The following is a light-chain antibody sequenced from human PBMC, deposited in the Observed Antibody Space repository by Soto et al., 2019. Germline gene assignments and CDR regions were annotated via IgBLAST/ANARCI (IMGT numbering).Light chain of an antibody. CDR1: QSISSW. CDR2: DAS. V-gene: IGKV1-5*01. J-gene: IGKJ1*01. CDR3: QQYNSYSPWT. Sequence: IQITHSPSTLAASVVDRVPITCRASQSISSWLAWYQQKPGKAPKLLIYDASSLESGVPSRFSGSGSGTEFTLTISSLQPDDFATYYCQQYNSYSPWTFGQGTKVDVK.